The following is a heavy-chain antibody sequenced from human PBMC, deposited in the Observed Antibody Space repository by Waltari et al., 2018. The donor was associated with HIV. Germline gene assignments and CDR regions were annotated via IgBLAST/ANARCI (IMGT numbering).Heavy chain of an antibody. CDR2: IYPGDSDT. V-gene: IGHV5-51*01. CDR1: GYTFSSHW. J-gene: IGHJ4*02. D-gene: IGHD3-16*01. Sequence: MVQSGAEVKKPGGIGKISGKGSGYTFSSHWIGWVRQMPGKGLEWMGIIYPGDSDTKYSPSFQGQVTISVDKSISTSYLQWSSLKASDTAMYYCARHLVEGYSHAFGYWGQGTLVAVSS. CDR3: ARHLVEGYSHAFGY.